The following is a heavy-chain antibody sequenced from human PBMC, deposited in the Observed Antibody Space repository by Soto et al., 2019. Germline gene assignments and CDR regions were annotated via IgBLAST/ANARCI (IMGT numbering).Heavy chain of an antibody. D-gene: IGHD6-19*01. CDR1: GDSVSSNSAA. V-gene: IGHV6-1*01. CDR3: ARDPRTQWLQNFDY. Sequence: PSQTLSLTCAISGDSVSSNSAAWNWIRQSPSRGLEWLGRTYYRSKWYNDYAVSVKSRIIINPDTSKNQFSLQLNSVTPEDTAVYYCARDPRTQWLQNFDYWGQGTLVTVSS. J-gene: IGHJ4*02. CDR2: TYYRSKWYN.